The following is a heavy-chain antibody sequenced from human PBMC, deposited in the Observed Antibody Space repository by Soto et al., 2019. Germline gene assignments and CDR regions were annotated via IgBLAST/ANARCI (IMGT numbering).Heavy chain of an antibody. V-gene: IGHV3-7*01. Sequence: EVQLVESGGDLVQPGDSLRLSCAASGITFSYYWMSWVRQGPGEGLEWVANIKEDGTEKYYVDSVKGRFTISRDNAKNSLYLQMNSLRAEDTAVYYCARGITTGGDYWGQGTLVTVSS. CDR3: ARGITTGGDY. J-gene: IGHJ4*02. D-gene: IGHD1-1*01. CDR1: GITFSYYW. CDR2: IKEDGTEK.